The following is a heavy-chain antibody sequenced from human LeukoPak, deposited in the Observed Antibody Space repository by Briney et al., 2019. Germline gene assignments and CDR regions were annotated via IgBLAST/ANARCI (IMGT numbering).Heavy chain of an antibody. D-gene: IGHD3-22*01. CDR2: ISSSGDIT. CDR1: GFTFSSYG. CDR3: AKGDYYYDSSRAFDI. Sequence: GGSLRLSCAASGFTFSSYGMSWVRQAPGKGLEWVSSISSSGDITHYADSVKGRFTISRDNSKNTQHLQMNSLRAEDTAVYYCAKGDYYYDSSRAFDIWGQGTMVTVSS. J-gene: IGHJ3*02. V-gene: IGHV3-23*01.